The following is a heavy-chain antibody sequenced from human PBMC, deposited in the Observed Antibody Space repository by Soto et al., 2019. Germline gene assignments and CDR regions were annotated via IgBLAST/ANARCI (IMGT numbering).Heavy chain of an antibody. V-gene: IGHV3-23*01. CDR1: GFTFGSYS. J-gene: IGHJ5*02. CDR3: SKWSGFGDA. CDR2: IIDSVGNK. Sequence: EVQLTESGGGLVQPGGSLRLSCAASGFTFGSYSMTWVRQAPGKGLEWVSGIIDSVGNKWYADSVKGRFTISRDNSKNTLFLQMNSLRAEDTAVYFCSKWSGFGDAWGQGTLVTVSS. D-gene: IGHD3-10*01.